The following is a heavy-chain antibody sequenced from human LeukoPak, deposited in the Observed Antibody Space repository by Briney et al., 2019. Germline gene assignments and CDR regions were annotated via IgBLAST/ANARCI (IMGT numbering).Heavy chain of an antibody. Sequence: SGGSLRLSCEASTFTFTPGWMSWVRQAPGKGLEWVAMMKRDGGEKHYVDSVRGRFTISRDNAKNSLYLQMDSLRDEDTAVYYCASLDTAHPSGVHWGQGTLVTVPS. D-gene: IGHD5-18*01. J-gene: IGHJ4*02. V-gene: IGHV3-7*01. CDR2: MKRDGGEK. CDR1: TFTFTPGW. CDR3: ASLDTAHPSGVH.